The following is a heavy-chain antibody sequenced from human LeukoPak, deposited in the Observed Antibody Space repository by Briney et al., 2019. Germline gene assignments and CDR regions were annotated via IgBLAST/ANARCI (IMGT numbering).Heavy chain of an antibody. J-gene: IGHJ4*02. CDR2: ISSSSSYI. CDR3: ARTYDFWSGYLNYFDY. D-gene: IGHD3-3*01. CDR1: GFTFSSYS. Sequence: PGGSLRLSCAASGFTFSSYSMNWVRQAPGKGLEWVSSISSSSSYIYYADSVKGRFTISRDNAKNSLYLQMNSLRAEDTAVYYCARTYDFWSGYLNYFDYWGQGTLVTVSS. V-gene: IGHV3-21*01.